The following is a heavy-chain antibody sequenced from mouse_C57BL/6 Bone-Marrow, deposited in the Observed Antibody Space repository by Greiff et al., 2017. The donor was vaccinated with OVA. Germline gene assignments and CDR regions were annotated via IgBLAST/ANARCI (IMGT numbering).Heavy chain of an antibody. CDR3: MVSYFDY. Sequence: EVQLQQSGAELVRPGASVKLSCTASGFNIKDDYMHWVKQRPEQGLEWIGWIDPENGDTEYASKFQGKATITADTSSNTAYLQLSSLTSEDTAVYYCMVSYFDYWGQGTTLTVSS. J-gene: IGHJ2*01. D-gene: IGHD1-1*02. CDR2: IDPENGDT. CDR1: GFNIKDDY. V-gene: IGHV14-4*01.